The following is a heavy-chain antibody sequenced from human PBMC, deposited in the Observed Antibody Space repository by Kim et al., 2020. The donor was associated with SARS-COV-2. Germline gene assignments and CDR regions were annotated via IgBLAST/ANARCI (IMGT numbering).Heavy chain of an antibody. CDR2: IGTAGDT. CDR1: GFTFSSYD. CDR3: ARAAGMLVQPPWYFDL. D-gene: IGHD6-13*01. V-gene: IGHV3-13*04. Sequence: GGSLRLSCAASGFTFSSYDMHWVRQATGKGLEWVSAIGTAGDTYYPGSVKGRFTISRENAKNSLYLQMNSLRAGDTAVYYCARAAGMLVQPPWYFDLWGRGTLVTVSS. J-gene: IGHJ2*01.